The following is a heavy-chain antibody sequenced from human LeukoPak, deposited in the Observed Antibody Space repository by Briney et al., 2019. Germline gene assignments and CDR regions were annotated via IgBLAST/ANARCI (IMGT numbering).Heavy chain of an antibody. CDR2: IYHSGST. V-gene: IGHV4-38-2*02. J-gene: IGHJ4*02. D-gene: IGHD6-13*01. CDR3: ARQSIATNTPSFDY. CDR1: GYSISSDYY. Sequence: SETLSLTCTVSGYSISSDYYWGWIRQPPGKGLEWIGSIYHSGSTYYNPSLKSRVTISVDTSKNQFSLKLSSVTAADTAVYYCARQSIATNTPSFDYWGQGTLVTVSS.